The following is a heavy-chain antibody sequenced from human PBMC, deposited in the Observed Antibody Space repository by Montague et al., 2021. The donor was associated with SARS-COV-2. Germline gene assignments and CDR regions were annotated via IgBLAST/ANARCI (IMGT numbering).Heavy chain of an antibody. D-gene: IGHD6-13*01. CDR2: ITHSGST. J-gene: IGHJ4*02. CDR3: VRGRYSSSWYGTKYYFDY. Sequence: SETLSLTYAVYGGSFSGYYWSWIRQPPGKGLEWIGEITHSGSTNYNPSLKSRVTISLDTSTNQFSLKLSSVTAADTAVYYCVRGRYSSSWYGTKYYFDYWGQGTLVTVSS. V-gene: IGHV4-34*01. CDR1: GGSFSGYY.